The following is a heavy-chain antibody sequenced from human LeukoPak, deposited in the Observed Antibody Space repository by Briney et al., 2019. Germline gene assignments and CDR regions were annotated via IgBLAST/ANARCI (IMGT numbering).Heavy chain of an antibody. V-gene: IGHV1-2*02. CDR3: ARGSSDPLAFWVDY. J-gene: IGHJ4*02. CDR1: GYTFTGYY. D-gene: IGHD6-6*01. CDR2: INPNSGGT. Sequence: ASVKVFCKASGYTFTGYYMHWVRQAPGQGREWMGCINPNSGGTNYAQKFQGRVTMTRDTSISTAYMELSRLRSDDTAVYYCARGSSDPLAFWVDYWGQGTLVTVSS.